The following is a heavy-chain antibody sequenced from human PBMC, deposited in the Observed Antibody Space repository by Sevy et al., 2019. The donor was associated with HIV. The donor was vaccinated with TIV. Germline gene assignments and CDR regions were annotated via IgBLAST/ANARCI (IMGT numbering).Heavy chain of an antibody. CDR2: ISYDGTDN. D-gene: IGHD6-19*01. CDR3: ARDGVSSGWYRGYYFDN. V-gene: IGHV3-30*04. J-gene: IGHJ4*02. CDR1: GFTFSSFA. Sequence: GESLKISCAASGFTFSSFAMHWVRQAPGKGLDWVTFISYDGTDNYYADSVKGRFTISRDNSKNTPDLQMNSLRPEDTAIYYCARDGVSSGWYRGYYFDNWGQGTLVTVSS.